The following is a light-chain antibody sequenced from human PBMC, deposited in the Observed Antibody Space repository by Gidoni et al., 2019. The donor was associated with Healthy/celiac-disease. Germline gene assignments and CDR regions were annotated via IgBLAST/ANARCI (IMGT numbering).Light chain of an antibody. V-gene: IGKV3-15*01. J-gene: IGKJ1*01. CDR1: QSVSSN. CDR3: QQYNNWPPWT. CDR2: GAS. Sequence: EIVMTQSQATRSVSPGERATLSCRASQSVSSNFAWYQQKPGQAPRLLIYGASTRATGIPARFSGSGSGTEFTLTILSLQSEDFAVYSCQQYNNWPPWTFGQGTKVEIK.